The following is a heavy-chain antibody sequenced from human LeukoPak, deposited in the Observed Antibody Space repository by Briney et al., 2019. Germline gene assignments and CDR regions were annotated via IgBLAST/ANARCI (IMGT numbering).Heavy chain of an antibody. D-gene: IGHD5-18*01. CDR3: ARRRRIGRYSYGCLDY. Sequence: SETLTLTCTVSGGSISSSSYYWGWIRQPPGKGLERIGSIYYSGSTYYNPSLKSRVTISVDTSKNQFSPKLSSVTAADTAVYYCARRRRIGRYSYGCLDYWGQGTLVTVSS. CDR2: IYYSGST. CDR1: GGSISSSSYY. J-gene: IGHJ4*02. V-gene: IGHV4-39*01.